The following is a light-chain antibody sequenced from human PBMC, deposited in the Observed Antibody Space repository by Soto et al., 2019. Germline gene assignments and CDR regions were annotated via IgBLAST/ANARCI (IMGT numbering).Light chain of an antibody. V-gene: IGKV3-20*01. CDR1: QSVSSSY. CDR3: QQYGSSPRVYT. Sequence: EIVLTQSPGTLSLSPGERATLSCRASQSVSSSYLAWYQQKPGQAPRLLIYGASSRATGIPDRFSGSGSGTDFTLTISRLEPEDFAVYYCQQYGSSPRVYTFGQWTKLEIK. J-gene: IGKJ2*01. CDR2: GAS.